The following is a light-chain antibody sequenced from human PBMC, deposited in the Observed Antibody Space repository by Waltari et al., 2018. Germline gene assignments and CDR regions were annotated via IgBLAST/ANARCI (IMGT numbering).Light chain of an antibody. CDR1: RSNIGAGYD. V-gene: IGLV1-40*01. J-gene: IGLJ1*01. CDR2: GNS. Sequence: QSVLTQPPSVSGAPGQRVTLSCTGSRSNIGAGYDVHWYQHLPGTAPKLLIHGNSNRPSGFPYRFSGSKSGTSASLAITGLQADDEADYYCQSYDISLSGYVFGTGTKVTVL. CDR3: QSYDISLSGYV.